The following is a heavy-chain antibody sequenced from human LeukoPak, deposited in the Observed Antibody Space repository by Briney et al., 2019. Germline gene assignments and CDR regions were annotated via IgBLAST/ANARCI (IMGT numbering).Heavy chain of an antibody. CDR2: IYYSGST. CDR1: GGSISSSSYY. V-gene: IGHV4-39*07. D-gene: IGHD3-10*01. J-gene: IGHJ4*02. CDR3: ARDLYYGSGSYRRFDY. Sequence: SETLSLTCTVSGGSISSSSYYWGWIRQPPGKGLEWIGSIYYSGSTYYNPSLKSRVTISVDTSKNQFSLKLSSVTAADTAVYYCARDLYYGSGSYRRFDYWGQGTLVTVSS.